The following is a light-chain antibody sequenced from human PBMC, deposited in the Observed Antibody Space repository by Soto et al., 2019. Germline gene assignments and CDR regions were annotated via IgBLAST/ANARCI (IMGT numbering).Light chain of an antibody. CDR3: SSYTSSNTAV. J-gene: IGLJ2*01. CDR2: DVS. V-gene: IGLV2-14*03. CDR1: SIDVGGYNY. Sequence: QSALTQPASVSGSPGQSITISCTGTSIDVGGYNYVSWYQHHPGKAPKLMIYDVSNRPSGVSNRFSGSKSGNTASLTISGLQAEDEADYYCSSYTSSNTAVFGGGTKVTVL.